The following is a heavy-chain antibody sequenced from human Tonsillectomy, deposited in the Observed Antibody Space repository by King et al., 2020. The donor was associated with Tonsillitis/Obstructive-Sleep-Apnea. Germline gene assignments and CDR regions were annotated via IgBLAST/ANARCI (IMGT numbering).Heavy chain of an antibody. CDR1: GFTFSSYG. V-gene: IGHV3-33*01. CDR2: IWYDGSNK. CDR3: ARLLSTAAFDY. J-gene: IGHJ4*02. D-gene: IGHD6-13*01. Sequence: VQLVESGGGVVQPGRSLRLSCAASGFTFSSYGMHWVRQAPGKGLEWVAVIWYDGSNKYYADSVKGRFTISRDNSKNTLYVQMNSLRAEDTAGYYCARLLSTAAFDYWGQGTLVTVSS.